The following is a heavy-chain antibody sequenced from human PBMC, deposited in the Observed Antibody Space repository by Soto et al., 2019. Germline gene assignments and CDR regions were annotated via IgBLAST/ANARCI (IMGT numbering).Heavy chain of an antibody. Sequence: EVQLLESGGGLVRPGESLRLSCAASGFNFNKYAMSWVRQAPGEGLEWVSGISCCGGTASYADFVKGRFTIARDDAKNTLYLDMNSLRVEDTAEYYCAKADGQQLLLTHLENWGRGTLVTVS. D-gene: IGHD2-15*01. J-gene: IGHJ4*02. CDR1: GFNFNKYA. V-gene: IGHV3-23*01. CDR2: ISCCGGTA. CDR3: AKADGQQLLLTHLEN.